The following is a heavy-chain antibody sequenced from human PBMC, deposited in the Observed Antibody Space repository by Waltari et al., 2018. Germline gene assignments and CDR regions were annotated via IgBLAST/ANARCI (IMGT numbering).Heavy chain of an antibody. CDR1: GFTFSSYA. Sequence: EVQLVESGGGLVQPGGSLRLSCAASGFTFSSYAMSWVRQAPGKGLEWVSAISGSGGSTYYADSVKGRFTISRDNSKNTLYLQMNSLRAEDTAVYYCASSSSWYKTYFYYYYGMDVWGQGTTVTVSS. J-gene: IGHJ6*02. CDR2: ISGSGGST. V-gene: IGHV3-23*04. CDR3: ASSSSWYKTYFYYYYGMDV. D-gene: IGHD6-13*01.